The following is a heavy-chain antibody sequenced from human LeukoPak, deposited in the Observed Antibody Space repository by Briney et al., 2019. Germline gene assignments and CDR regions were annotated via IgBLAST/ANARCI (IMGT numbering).Heavy chain of an antibody. CDR1: GYTFTSYY. D-gene: IGHD3-10*01. J-gene: IGHJ4*02. V-gene: IGHV1-46*01. Sequence: ASVKVSCKASGYTFTSYYMHWVRQAPGQGLEWMGIINPSGGSTSYAQKFQGRVTMTRDTSTSTVYMVLSSLRSEDTAVYYCARVDTLYGSGSYYKGVDYWGQGTLVTVSS. CDR3: ARVDTLYGSGSYYKGVDY. CDR2: INPSGGST.